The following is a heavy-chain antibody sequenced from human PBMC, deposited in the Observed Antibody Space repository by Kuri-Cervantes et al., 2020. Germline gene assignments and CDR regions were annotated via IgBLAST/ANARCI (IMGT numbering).Heavy chain of an antibody. Sequence: GESLKISCAASGFTFSDYYMSWIRQAPGKGLEWISYISSSGSSISYADSMKGRFTISRDNAKNSLYLQMNSLKDEDTAVYYCATATSSLGYWGQGTLVTVSS. V-gene: IGHV3-11*04. CDR2: ISSSGSSI. CDR3: ATATSSLGY. D-gene: IGHD3-16*01. J-gene: IGHJ4*02. CDR1: GFTFSDYY.